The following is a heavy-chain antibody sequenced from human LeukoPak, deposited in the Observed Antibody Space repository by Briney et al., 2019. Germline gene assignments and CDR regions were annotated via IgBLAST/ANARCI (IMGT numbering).Heavy chain of an antibody. Sequence: SETLSLTCTVSGGSISSYYWSWIRQPPGEGLEWIGYIYYSGSTNYNPSLKSRVTISVDTSKNQFSLKLSSVTAADTAVYYCARNYYGSSSPDYWGQGTLVTVSS. CDR1: GGSISSYY. V-gene: IGHV4-59*01. CDR3: ARNYYGSSSPDY. D-gene: IGHD3-10*01. J-gene: IGHJ4*02. CDR2: IYYSGST.